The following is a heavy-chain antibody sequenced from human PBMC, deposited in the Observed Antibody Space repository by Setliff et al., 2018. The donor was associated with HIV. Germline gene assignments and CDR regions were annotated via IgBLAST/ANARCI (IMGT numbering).Heavy chain of an antibody. CDR1: GYSIKSGYY. D-gene: IGHD6-13*01. CDR2: IFHTGSA. Sequence: SETLSLTCTVSGYSIKSGYYWGWIRQPPGRGLEWIGSIFHTGSAHYNSSLQSRVDMSVDTSKTQFSLKVTSVTAADTAVYYCARDPGGGIDYYYYMDVWGKGTTVTVSS. J-gene: IGHJ6*03. V-gene: IGHV4-38-2*02. CDR3: ARDPGGGIDYYYYMDV.